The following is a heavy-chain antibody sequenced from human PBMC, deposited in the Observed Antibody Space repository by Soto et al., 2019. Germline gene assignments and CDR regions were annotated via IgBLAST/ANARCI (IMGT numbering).Heavy chain of an antibody. V-gene: IGHV5-51*01. CDR3: ARGSAMDY. J-gene: IGHJ4*02. CDR1: RYW. CDR2: IYPGDSDT. D-gene: IGHD2-2*01. Sequence: RYWFAWVRQMPGKGLEWMGIIYPGDSDTRYSPSFQGQVTISVDNSISTAYLQWSSLKASDTAIYYCARGSAMDYWGQGTLVTVSS.